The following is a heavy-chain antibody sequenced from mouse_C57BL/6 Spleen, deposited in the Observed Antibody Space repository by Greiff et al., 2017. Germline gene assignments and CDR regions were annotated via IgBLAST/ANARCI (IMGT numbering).Heavy chain of an antibody. J-gene: IGHJ2*01. CDR1: GFTFSSYT. Sequence: EVQGVESGGGLVKPGGSLKLSCAASGFTFSSYTMSWVRQTPEKRLEWVATISGGGGNTYYPDSVKGRFTISRDNAKNTLYLQMSSLRSEATALYYCARHTYGNYGDYWGQGTTLTVSS. V-gene: IGHV5-9*01. CDR3: ARHTYGNYGDY. CDR2: ISGGGGNT. D-gene: IGHD2-1*01.